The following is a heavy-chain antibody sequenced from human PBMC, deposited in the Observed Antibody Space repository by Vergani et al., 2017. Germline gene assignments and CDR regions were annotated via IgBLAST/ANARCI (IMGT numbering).Heavy chain of an antibody. Sequence: QVQLQESGPGLVRPSQTLSLTCTVSGGSINTYYWSWIRQSPGKRLEWIGYIYSTGSTNYNPSLNSRVTMSVDTSKNQFSLKLRSVTAADTAVYFCARVMYRDEASTGYRLEGMDIWGQGTTVTISS. D-gene: IGHD3-9*01. V-gene: IGHV4-59*13. J-gene: IGHJ6*02. CDR3: ARVMYRDEASTGYRLEGMDI. CDR1: GGSINTYY. CDR2: IYSTGST.